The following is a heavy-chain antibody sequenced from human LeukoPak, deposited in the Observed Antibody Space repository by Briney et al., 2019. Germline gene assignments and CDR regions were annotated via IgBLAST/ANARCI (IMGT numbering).Heavy chain of an antibody. CDR1: GFTFSSYG. Sequence: TGGSLRLSCAASGFTFSSYGMSWVRQAPGKGLGWVAAISGTGGSTYYADSVKGRLTISRDNSKNTLYLQMNSLRAEDTAVYYCAKDQRLGELQYTNPPFDYWGQGTLVTVSS. CDR2: ISGTGGST. V-gene: IGHV3-23*01. J-gene: IGHJ4*02. D-gene: IGHD3-16*01. CDR3: AKDQRLGELQYTNPPFDY.